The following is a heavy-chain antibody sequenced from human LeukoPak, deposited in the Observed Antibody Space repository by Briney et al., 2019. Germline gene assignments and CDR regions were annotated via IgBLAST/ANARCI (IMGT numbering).Heavy chain of an antibody. CDR2: IFDSGTT. D-gene: IGHD6-19*01. V-gene: IGHV4-59*08. Sequence: SETLSLTCTVSGGSISSYYWSWIRQPPGKGLEWIGYIFDSGTTNYNPSLKSRVTISVDTSKSQFSLRLSSLTAADTAEYYCARHRSGSSWFAPWGQGTLVTVSS. J-gene: IGHJ5*02. CDR3: ARHRSGSSWFAP. CDR1: GGSISSYY.